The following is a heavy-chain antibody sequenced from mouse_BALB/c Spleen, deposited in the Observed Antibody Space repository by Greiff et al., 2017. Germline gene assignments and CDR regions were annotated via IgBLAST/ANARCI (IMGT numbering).Heavy chain of an antibody. CDR1: GFTFSSYD. J-gene: IGHJ3*01. Sequence: EVHLVESGGGLVKPGGSLKLSCAASGFTFSSYDMSWVRQTPEKRLEWVAYISSGGGSTYYPDTVKGRFTISRDNAKNTLYLQMSSLKSEDTAMYYCASANSYFAYWGQGTLVTVSA. D-gene: IGHD4-1*01. CDR2: ISSGGGST. V-gene: IGHV5-12-1*01. CDR3: ASANSYFAY.